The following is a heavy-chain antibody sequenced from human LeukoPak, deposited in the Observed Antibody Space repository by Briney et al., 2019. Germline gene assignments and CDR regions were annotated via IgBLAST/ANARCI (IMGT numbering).Heavy chain of an antibody. D-gene: IGHD3-10*01. Sequence: PGGSLRLSCSASGFTFSSYAMHWVRQAPGKGLEYVSAISRNGGSTYYADSVKGRFTIPRDNSKNTLYLQMSSLRAEDTAVYYCVRLYYYGSGSYDYWGQGTLVTVSS. CDR3: VRLYYYGSGSYDY. CDR1: GFTFSSYA. J-gene: IGHJ4*02. CDR2: ISRNGGST. V-gene: IGHV3-64D*06.